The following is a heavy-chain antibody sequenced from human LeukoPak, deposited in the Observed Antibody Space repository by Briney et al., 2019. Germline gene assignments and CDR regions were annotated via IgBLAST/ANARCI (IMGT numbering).Heavy chain of an antibody. Sequence: ASVKVSCKASGYTFTGYYMHWVRQAPGQGLEWMGRINPNSGGTNYAQKFQGRATMTRDTSISTAYMELSRLRSDDTAVYYCARSAAVAGTGEFDYWGQGTLVTVSS. J-gene: IGHJ4*02. CDR1: GYTFTGYY. CDR3: ARSAAVAGTGEFDY. CDR2: INPNSGGT. D-gene: IGHD6-19*01. V-gene: IGHV1-2*06.